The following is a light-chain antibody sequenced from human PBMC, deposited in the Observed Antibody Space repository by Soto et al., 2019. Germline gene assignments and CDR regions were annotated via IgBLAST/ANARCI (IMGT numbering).Light chain of an antibody. CDR2: DAS. CDR3: QQRSNWPT. Sequence: EVVLTQSPATLSLSPWERATLSCRASQSVSSYLAWYQQKPGQAPRLLIYDASNRATDIPARFSGSGSGTDFTLIISSLEPEDFAVYYCQQRSNWPTFGQGTRLEIK. J-gene: IGKJ5*01. V-gene: IGKV3-11*01. CDR1: QSVSSY.